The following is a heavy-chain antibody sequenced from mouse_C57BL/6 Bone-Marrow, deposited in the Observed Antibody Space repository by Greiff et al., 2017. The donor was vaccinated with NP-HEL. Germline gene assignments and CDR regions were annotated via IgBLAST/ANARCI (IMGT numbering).Heavy chain of an antibody. CDR3: AREGRRAWFAY. J-gene: IGHJ3*01. CDR1: GYTFPSYG. D-gene: IGHD3-3*01. V-gene: IGHV1-81*01. CDR2: IYPRRGNT. Sequence: SGAELARPGASVKLSCKASGYTFPSYGISWVKQRTGQGLEWIGEIYPRRGNTYYNEKFKGKATLTADKYSSTAYMELRSLTSEDSAVYFFAREGRRAWFAYWGQGTLVTVSA.